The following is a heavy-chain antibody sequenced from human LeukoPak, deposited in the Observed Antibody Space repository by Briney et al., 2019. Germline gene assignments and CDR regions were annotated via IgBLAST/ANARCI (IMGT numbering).Heavy chain of an antibody. CDR2: ITPMFGTA. D-gene: IGHD2-2*01. J-gene: IGHJ6*02. CDR1: GGTFSSYA. CDR3: AREYCSSTSCYPPQPEPFDYYYYYGMDV. V-gene: IGHV1-69*01. Sequence: GSSVKVSCKASGGTFSSYAINWVRQAPGQGLEWMGGITPMFGTAKYAQKFQGRVTITADESTSTAYMELSSLRSEDTAVYYCAREYCSSTSCYPPQPEPFDYYYYYGMDVWGQGTTVTVSS.